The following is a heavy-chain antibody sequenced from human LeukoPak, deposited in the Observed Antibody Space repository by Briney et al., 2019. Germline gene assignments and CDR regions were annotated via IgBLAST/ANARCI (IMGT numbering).Heavy chain of an antibody. J-gene: IGHJ3*02. V-gene: IGHV3-23*01. CDR1: GFTLRSYA. Sequence: GGSLRLSCAASGFTLRSYAMSWVRQAPGKAPEWVSGISGSGGSTYSADSVKGRFITSRDNSKNTLYVQMNTLRAEDTAVYYCARSIYASGSSYTFDSWGQGTMVTVSS. CDR2: ISGSGGST. CDR3: ARSIYASGSSYTFDS. D-gene: IGHD3-10*01.